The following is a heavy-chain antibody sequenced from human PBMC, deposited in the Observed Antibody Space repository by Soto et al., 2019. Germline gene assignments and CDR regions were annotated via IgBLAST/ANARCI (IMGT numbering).Heavy chain of an antibody. CDR1: GFTFSSYG. V-gene: IGHV3-33*01. CDR3: ARGPFSYGMDV. Sequence: GGSLRLSCAASGFTFSSYGMHWVRQAPGTGLEWVAVIWYDGSNKYYADSVTGRFTISRDNSKNTLSLQMNSLSAEDTAVYYSARGPFSYGMDVWGQGTTVNVSS. J-gene: IGHJ6*01. CDR2: IWYDGSNK.